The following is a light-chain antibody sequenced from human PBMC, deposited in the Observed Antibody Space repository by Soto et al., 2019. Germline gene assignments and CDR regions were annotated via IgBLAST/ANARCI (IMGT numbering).Light chain of an antibody. J-gene: IGKJ1*01. Sequence: ELVMTQSPATLSVSPGERVTLSCRASHSVSSNLAWYQQKPGQTPRLRISDASTGATGIPARFSGSRSGTDYSLTISSLPSEDFEVDYCQQYNSWPRTVGQGFKVEIK. CDR2: DAS. V-gene: IGKV3-15*01. CDR3: QQYNSWPRT. CDR1: HSVSSN.